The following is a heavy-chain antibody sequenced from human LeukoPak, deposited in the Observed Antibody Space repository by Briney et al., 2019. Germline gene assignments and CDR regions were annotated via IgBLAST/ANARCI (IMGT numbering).Heavy chain of an antibody. Sequence: PGGSLRLSCAASGFTFSSYEMNWVRQAPGKGLEWVSYISSSGSTIYYADSVKVRFTISRDNAKNSLYLQMNSLRAEDTAVYYCARALTYYYDSSGYPILPFGYWGQGTLVTVSS. V-gene: IGHV3-48*03. J-gene: IGHJ4*02. CDR1: GFTFSSYE. D-gene: IGHD3-22*01. CDR2: ISSSGSTI. CDR3: ARALTYYYDSSGYPILPFGY.